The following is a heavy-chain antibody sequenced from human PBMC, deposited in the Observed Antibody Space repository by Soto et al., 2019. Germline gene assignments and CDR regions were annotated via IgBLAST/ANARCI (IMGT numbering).Heavy chain of an antibody. V-gene: IGHV3-74*01. CDR3: ARPQYLPDDVFDV. J-gene: IGHJ3*01. CDR2: INSDGSST. CDR1: GFTFTNYW. Sequence: PGGSLRLSCAAFGFTFTNYWMQWVPQAPGKGLVWVSRINSDGSSTSHADSVKGRFTTSRDNAKNTLYLQMSSLRAEDTAVYYCARPQYLPDDVFDVWGRGTVVTVS. D-gene: IGHD2-2*01.